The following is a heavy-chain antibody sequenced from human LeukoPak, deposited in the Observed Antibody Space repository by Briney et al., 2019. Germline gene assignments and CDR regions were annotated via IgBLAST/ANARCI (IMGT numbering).Heavy chain of an antibody. Sequence: ASVKVSCKVSGYTLTELSMHWVRQAPGQGLGCVGGFDPEDGETIYAQKFQGRVTMTKDTSTDTAYMELSSLRSEDTAVYYCVTSGRWPGSGFDYWGQGTLVTVSS. CDR3: VTSGRWPGSGFDY. J-gene: IGHJ4*02. CDR2: FDPEDGET. D-gene: IGHD3-3*01. V-gene: IGHV1-24*01. CDR1: GYTLTELS.